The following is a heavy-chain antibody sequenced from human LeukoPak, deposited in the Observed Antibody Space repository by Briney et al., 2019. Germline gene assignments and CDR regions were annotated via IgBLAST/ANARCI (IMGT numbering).Heavy chain of an antibody. V-gene: IGHV3-7*01. CDR2: IKKDGSEK. J-gene: IGHJ4*02. CDR1: GFTFSSYW. CDR3: ARFRGSSWYGSVDY. D-gene: IGHD6-13*01. Sequence: GGSLRLSCAASGFTFSSYWMSWVRQAPGKGLEWVANIKKDGSEKYYADSVKGRFTISRDNDKNSLYLAMNSLSTEDRPVYHCARFRGSSWYGSVDYWGQGTLVTVSS.